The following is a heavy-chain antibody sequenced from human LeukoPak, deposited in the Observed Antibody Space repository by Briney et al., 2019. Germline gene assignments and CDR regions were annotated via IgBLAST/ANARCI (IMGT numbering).Heavy chain of an antibody. J-gene: IGHJ4*02. CDR3: AKGTGIVVATFVDY. Sequence: PGGSLRLSCAASGFTFSSYAMHWVRQAPGKGLEWVAVISYDGSNKYYADSVKGRFTISRDKSKNTLYLQMNSLRAQDTAVYYCAKGTGIVVATFVDYWGQGTLVTVSA. CDR2: ISYDGSNK. CDR1: GFTFSSYA. D-gene: IGHD1-26*01. V-gene: IGHV3-30-3*01.